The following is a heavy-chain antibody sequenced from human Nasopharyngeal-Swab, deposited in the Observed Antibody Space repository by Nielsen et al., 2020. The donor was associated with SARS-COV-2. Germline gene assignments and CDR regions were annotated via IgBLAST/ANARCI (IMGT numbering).Heavy chain of an antibody. D-gene: IGHD2-2*01. J-gene: IGHJ6*02. Sequence: GESLKISCAGSAFTVTNNYMIWVRQAPGKGLEWVPIMYSGGGSYYADSVKGRFTISRDTSKNTLYLQMNRLRAEDTAVYHCARGYCSSTRCHGLYDHYYGMDVWGQGTAVTVSS. CDR2: MYSGGGS. CDR1: AFTVTNNY. V-gene: IGHV3-66*01. CDR3: ARGYCSSTRCHGLYDHYYGMDV.